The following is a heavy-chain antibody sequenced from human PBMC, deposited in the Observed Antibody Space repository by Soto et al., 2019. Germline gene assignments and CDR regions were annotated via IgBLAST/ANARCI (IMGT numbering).Heavy chain of an antibody. J-gene: IGHJ4*02. CDR2: ISGSGGST. CDR3: AKGASGLLWYCDY. D-gene: IGHD3-16*01. V-gene: IGHV3-23*04. CDR1: GFTFSSYA. Sequence: VQLVESGGGVVQPGRSLRLSCAASGFTFSSYAMSWVRQAPGKGLEWVSAISGSGGSTYYADSVKGRFTISRDNSKNTLYLHTNNLRPEDTAVYYCAKGASGLLWYCDYWGQGTLVTVSP.